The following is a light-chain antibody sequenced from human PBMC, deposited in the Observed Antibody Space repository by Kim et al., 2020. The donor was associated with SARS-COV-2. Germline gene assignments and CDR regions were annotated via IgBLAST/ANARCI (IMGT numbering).Light chain of an antibody. Sequence: DIQMTQSPSSLPVSVGDRVTLTCRASQDISNSLAWYQQKPGKAPKLLLSATSKLESGVPSRFSGSGSGTTYILTISNLQPEDFATYYFQQSYSHPLTFGGGTKVDIK. CDR2: ATS. V-gene: IGKV1-NL1*01. CDR1: QDISNS. CDR3: QQSYSHPLT. J-gene: IGKJ4*01.